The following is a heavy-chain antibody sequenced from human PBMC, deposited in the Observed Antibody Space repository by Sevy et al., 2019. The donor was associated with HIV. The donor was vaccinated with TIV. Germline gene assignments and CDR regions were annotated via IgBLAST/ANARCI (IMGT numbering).Heavy chain of an antibody. CDR3: ARDAGYDVHWSPSDY. V-gene: IGHV3-30*09. CDR1: GFSFSTYA. Sequence: GGSLRLSCAASGFSFSTYAMHWVRQAPGKGLEWVAVTSYDGSYKKHAESVKGRFAISRDNSKNTLYLQMNSLRADDTAVYYCARDAGYDVHWSPSDYRGQGTLVTVSS. J-gene: IGHJ4*02. CDR2: TSYDGSYK. D-gene: IGHD2-2*01.